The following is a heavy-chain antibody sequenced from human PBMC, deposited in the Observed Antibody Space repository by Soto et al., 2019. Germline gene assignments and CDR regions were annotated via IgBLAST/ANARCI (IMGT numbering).Heavy chain of an antibody. CDR1: GFTFSSYG. J-gene: IGHJ4*02. V-gene: IGHV3-30*18. CDR3: AKDTNRWYYDSSGYSYFDY. Sequence: PGGSLRLSCAASGFTFSSYGMHWVRQAPGKGLEWVAVISYDGSNKYYADSVKGRFTISRDNSKNTLYLQINSLRAEDTAVYYCAKDTNRWYYDSSGYSYFDYWGQGTLVTVSS. D-gene: IGHD3-22*01. CDR2: ISYDGSNK.